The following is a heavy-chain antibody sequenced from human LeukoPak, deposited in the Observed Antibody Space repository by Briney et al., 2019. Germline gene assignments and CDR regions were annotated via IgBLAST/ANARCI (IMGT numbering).Heavy chain of an antibody. CDR1: GGTFSSYA. J-gene: IGHJ6*03. CDR2: IIPIFGTA. D-gene: IGHD3-3*01. CDR3: ARCPAHYDFWSGYSFCYYMDV. V-gene: IGHV1-69*05. Sequence: GASVKVSCKASGGTFSSYAISWVRQAPGQGLEWMGGIIPIFGTANYAQKFRGRVTITTDESTSTAYMELSSLRSEDTAVYYCARCPAHYDFWSGYSFCYYMDVWGKGTTVTVSS.